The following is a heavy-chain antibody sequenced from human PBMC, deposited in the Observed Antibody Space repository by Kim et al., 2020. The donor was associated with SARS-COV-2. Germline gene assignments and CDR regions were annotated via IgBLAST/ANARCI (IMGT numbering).Heavy chain of an antibody. Sequence: GGSLRLSCAASGFTFSTYSMNWVLQAPGKGLEGVSSISSSSSYIYYADSVKGRFTISRDNAKNSLYLQMNSLRAEDTAVYYCASLRHYYDSSGYLNYYYYYGMDVWGQGTTVTVSS. CDR3: ASLRHYYDSSGYLNYYYYYGMDV. CDR1: GFTFSTYS. CDR2: ISSSSSYI. J-gene: IGHJ6*02. D-gene: IGHD3-22*01. V-gene: IGHV3-21*01.